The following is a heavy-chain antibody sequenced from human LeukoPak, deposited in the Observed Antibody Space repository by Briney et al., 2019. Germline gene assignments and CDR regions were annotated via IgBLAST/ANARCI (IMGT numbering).Heavy chain of an antibody. CDR3: AREGQWRTVGFDY. Sequence: GGSQRLSCAASGFIFRSYAMNWVRQAPGKGLEWVSVISGSDGTTYYADSVRGRFTISRDNSKNTLYLQINSLRAEDTAVCYCAREGQWRTVGFDYWGQGTLVTVSS. CDR1: GFIFRSYA. V-gene: IGHV3-23*01. D-gene: IGHD6-19*01. CDR2: ISGSDGTT. J-gene: IGHJ4*02.